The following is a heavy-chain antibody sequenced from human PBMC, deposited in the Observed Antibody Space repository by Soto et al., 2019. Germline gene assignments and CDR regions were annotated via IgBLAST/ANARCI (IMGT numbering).Heavy chain of an antibody. Sequence: GGSLRLSCAASGFTFSDSYMSWVRQAPGKGLEWLSYISGGGSTINYAGSVEGRFSISRDNAQNSVYLKMNSLRVEDTAVYYCAKMRGYYDSSGYDYWGHGTLGTVSA. V-gene: IGHV3-11*01. D-gene: IGHD3-22*01. J-gene: IGHJ4*01. CDR2: ISGGGSTI. CDR3: AKMRGYYDSSGYDY. CDR1: GFTFSDSY.